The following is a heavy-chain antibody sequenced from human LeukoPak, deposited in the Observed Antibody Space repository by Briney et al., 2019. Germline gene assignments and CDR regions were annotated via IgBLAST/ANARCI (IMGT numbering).Heavy chain of an antibody. D-gene: IGHD3-10*01. CDR1: GFTFSSYG. Sequence: GGSLRLSCAASGFTFSSYGMHWVRQAPGKGLEWVAVISYDGSNKYYADSVKGRFTISRDNSKNTLYLQMNSLRAEDTAVYYCAEDFEEVRGVIKGYFDYWGQGTLVTVSS. CDR3: AEDFEEVRGVIKGYFDY. V-gene: IGHV3-30*18. CDR2: ISYDGSNK. J-gene: IGHJ4*02.